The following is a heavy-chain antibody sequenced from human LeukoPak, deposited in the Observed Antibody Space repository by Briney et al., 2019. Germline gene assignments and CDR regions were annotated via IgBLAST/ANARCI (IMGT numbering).Heavy chain of an antibody. Sequence: ASVKVSCKASGYTFTGYYMHWGRQAPGQGVEWMGRINPNSGGTNYAQKFQGRVTMTRHTSIRTAYMELSTLRSDDTAVYYSARDREAGFDYWGQGTLVTVSS. CDR3: ARDREAGFDY. CDR1: GYTFTGYY. CDR2: INPNSGGT. D-gene: IGHD6-13*01. J-gene: IGHJ4*02. V-gene: IGHV1-2*06.